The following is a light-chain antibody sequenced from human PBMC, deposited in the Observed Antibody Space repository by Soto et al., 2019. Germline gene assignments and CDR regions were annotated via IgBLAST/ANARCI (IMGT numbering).Light chain of an antibody. J-gene: IGLJ1*01. CDR1: SSDVGAYDY. Sequence: QSVLTQPASVSGFPGQSITISCTGTSSDVGAYDYVSWYQRHPDKAPKLMIYEVSNRPSGVSNRFSGSKSVNTATLTISGLQAEDEADYYCSSYTSSSTRVFGTGTKVTVL. V-gene: IGLV2-14*03. CDR3: SSYTSSSTRV. CDR2: EVS.